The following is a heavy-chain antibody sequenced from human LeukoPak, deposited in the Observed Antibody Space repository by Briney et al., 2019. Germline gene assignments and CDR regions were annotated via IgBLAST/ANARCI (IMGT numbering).Heavy chain of an antibody. V-gene: IGHV4-34*12. CDR1: GGSFSGYY. Sequence: SETLSLTCAVYGGSFSGYYWSWIRQPPGKGLEWIGNIFHTGSTHYNPSLKNRITISIDTPKKQFSLRLTSVTAADTAVYFCVRLWFGEMLPDYWGQGTLVTVSS. CDR3: VRLWFGEMLPDY. J-gene: IGHJ4*02. D-gene: IGHD3-10*01. CDR2: IFHTGST.